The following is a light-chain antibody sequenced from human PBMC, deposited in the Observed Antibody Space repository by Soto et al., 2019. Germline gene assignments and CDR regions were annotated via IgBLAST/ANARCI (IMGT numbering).Light chain of an antibody. V-gene: IGKV3-15*01. J-gene: IGKJ4*01. CDR2: GAS. Sequence: EIVMTQSPATLSVSPGETATLSCRASQGISRTLAWYQLKSGQAPRLLFYGASTRATGVTARFSGSGSGTEFTLSISSLQSEDSALYYCQHYNHWPQLSFGGGTKVEI. CDR3: QHYNHWPQLS. CDR1: QGISRT.